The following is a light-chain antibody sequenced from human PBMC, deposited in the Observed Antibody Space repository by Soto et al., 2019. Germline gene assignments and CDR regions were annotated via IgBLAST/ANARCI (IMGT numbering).Light chain of an antibody. Sequence: DIQMTQSPSSLSASVGDRVTITCQASQDISNYLNWYQQKPGKAPKLLIYDASNLETGVPSRFSGSGSETDFPSTISSLQTEDIETYYCQQYDNLPPYTFGQGTKLEIK. CDR1: QDISNY. CDR2: DAS. V-gene: IGKV1-33*01. CDR3: QQYDNLPPYT. J-gene: IGKJ2*01.